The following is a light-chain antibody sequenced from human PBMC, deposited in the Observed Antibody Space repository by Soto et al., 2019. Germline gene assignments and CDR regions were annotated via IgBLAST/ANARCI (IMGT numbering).Light chain of an antibody. CDR3: QQYYSTPWT. J-gene: IGKJ1*01. CDR1: QSILYNSNSKNY. Sequence: DIVMTQSPDSLAVSLGERATINCKSSQSILYNSNSKNYLAWYQQKPGQPPKLLIYWASTREPGVPDRFSGSGSGTDFTLTISSLLAEDVAVYYCQQYYSTPWTFGQGTKVEIK. V-gene: IGKV4-1*01. CDR2: WAS.